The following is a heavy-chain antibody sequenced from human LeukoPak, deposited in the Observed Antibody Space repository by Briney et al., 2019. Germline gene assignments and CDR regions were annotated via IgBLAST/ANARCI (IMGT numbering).Heavy chain of an antibody. V-gene: IGHV6-1*01. CDR1: GDSVSNNIAA. D-gene: IGHD5-18*01. CDR3: ARGGYSYGYYFDY. Sequence: SQTLSLTCALSGDSVSNNIAAWNWIRQSPSRGLEWLGRTYYRSKWYNDYAASVKSRITINPDTSKNQSSLQVNSVTPEDTAVYYCARGGYSYGYYFDYWGQGTLVTVSS. CDR2: TYYRSKWYN. J-gene: IGHJ4*02.